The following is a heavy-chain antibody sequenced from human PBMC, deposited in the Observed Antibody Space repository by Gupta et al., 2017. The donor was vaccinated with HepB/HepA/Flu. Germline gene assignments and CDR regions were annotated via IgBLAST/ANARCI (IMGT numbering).Heavy chain of an antibody. CDR1: GYIFSYFR. CDR3: ARVTVVVPAEVRKRASEI. V-gene: IGHV3-21*01. CDR2: ITRDSAYI. D-gene: IGHD2-2*01. Sequence: DVQLVVAGGGGVTPGECLMSSASGSGYIFSYFRLNGVRPAPGKGLEWVSSITRDSAYIYYADSVRGRFTISRDNAENSLFLQMNSLRVDDTAVYYCARVTVVVPAEVRKRASEIWGQGTMVTVSS. J-gene: IGHJ3*02.